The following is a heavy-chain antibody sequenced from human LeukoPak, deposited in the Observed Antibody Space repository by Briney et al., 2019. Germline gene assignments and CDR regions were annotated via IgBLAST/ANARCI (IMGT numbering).Heavy chain of an antibody. V-gene: IGHV3-11*01. J-gene: IGHJ4*02. CDR2: ICGNDASL. CDR3: ARDVLSRYYYGPNDY. D-gene: IGHD3-10*01. Sequence: ICGNDASLYYADSVKGRFTISRDNAKNSLYLQMNSLRAEDTAVYYCARDVLSRYYYGPNDYWGQGTLVTVSS.